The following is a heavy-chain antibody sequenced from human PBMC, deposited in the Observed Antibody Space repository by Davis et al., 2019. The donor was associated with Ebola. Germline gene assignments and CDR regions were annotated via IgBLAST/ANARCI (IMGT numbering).Heavy chain of an antibody. J-gene: IGHJ4*02. CDR3: ARAPNSGSFSDY. CDR1: GFMFSDYF. D-gene: IGHD1-26*01. V-gene: IGHV3-11*01. CDR2: ISGGSTTI. Sequence: PGGSLRLSCAASGFMFSDYFMNWVRQAPGKGLEWVSYISGGSTTIYFAASVKGRFTVSRDNAKNTLYLQMDSLRAEDTAIYYCARAPNSGSFSDYWGQGTLVTVSS.